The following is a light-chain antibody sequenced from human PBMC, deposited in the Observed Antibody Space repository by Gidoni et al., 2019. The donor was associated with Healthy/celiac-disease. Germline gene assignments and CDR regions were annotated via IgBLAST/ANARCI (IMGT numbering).Light chain of an antibody. CDR2: GAS. CDR3: QQYGSSPPWT. Sequence: DIVSTPSPCTLSLSPGERATLSCTARHSVSSSYLAWYQQKPGPAPRLLIYGASSRATGIPDRCSGSGSGTDFTLTISRLEPEDFAVYYCQQYGSSPPWTFGQGTKVEIK. V-gene: IGKV3-20*01. J-gene: IGKJ1*01. CDR1: HSVSSSY.